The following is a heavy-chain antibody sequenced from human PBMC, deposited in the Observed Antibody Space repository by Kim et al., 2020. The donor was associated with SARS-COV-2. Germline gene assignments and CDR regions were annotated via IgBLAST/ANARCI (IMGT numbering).Heavy chain of an antibody. CDR3: ARGQPLDY. Sequence: SETLSLTCSVSGGSIRSGGKFWTWIRQHPAKGLEWIGYISYSGTSHYSPSLRSRVSISLQTSENQFSLELTSVTAAATAAYYCARGQPLDYWGHGILDT. D-gene: IGHD2-2*01. V-gene: IGHV4-31*03. J-gene: IGHJ4*01. CDR1: GGSIRSGGKF. CDR2: ISYSGTS.